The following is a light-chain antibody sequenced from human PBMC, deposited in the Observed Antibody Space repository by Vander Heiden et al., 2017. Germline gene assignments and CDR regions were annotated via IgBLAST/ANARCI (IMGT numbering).Light chain of an antibody. CDR3: AAWDDSLRGV. CDR2: SNN. J-gene: IGLJ3*02. V-gene: IGLV1-47*02. CDR1: SSNIGSNY. Sequence: QSVLTPPPSASGTPGQRVTISCSGSSSNIGSNYVYWYQQLPGTAPKLLIYSNNQRPSGVPDRFSGSKSGTSASLAISGLRSEDEADYYCAAWDDSLRGVFGGGTKLTVL.